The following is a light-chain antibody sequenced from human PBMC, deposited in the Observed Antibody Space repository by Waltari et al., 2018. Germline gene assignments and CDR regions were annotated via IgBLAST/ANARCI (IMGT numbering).Light chain of an antibody. Sequence: DIQMTQPPSSLSASVGDRVTITCRASQTISTFLNWYQQKPGRAPKLLVYAASYLQSGVPSRFSGSGSGTDFTLTISSLQPEDFATYYCQQSYSTPPYTFGPGTKVDIK. CDR1: QTISTF. CDR3: QQSYSTPPYT. V-gene: IGKV1-39*01. J-gene: IGKJ3*01. CDR2: AAS.